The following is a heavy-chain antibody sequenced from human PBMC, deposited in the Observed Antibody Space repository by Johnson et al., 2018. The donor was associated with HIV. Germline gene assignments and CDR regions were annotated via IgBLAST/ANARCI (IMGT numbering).Heavy chain of an antibody. Sequence: EVQLLESGGGVVRPGGSLRLSCAASGFTFDDYGMSWVRQAPGKGLEWVSGINWNGYSTTYADSVQGRFTISRDNAKNSLYLQMNSLRAEDTALYYCARSIVVVINDAFDIWGQGTMVTVSS. D-gene: IGHD3-22*01. J-gene: IGHJ3*02. CDR3: ARSIVVVINDAFDI. CDR1: GFTFDDYG. CDR2: INWNGYST. V-gene: IGHV3-20*04.